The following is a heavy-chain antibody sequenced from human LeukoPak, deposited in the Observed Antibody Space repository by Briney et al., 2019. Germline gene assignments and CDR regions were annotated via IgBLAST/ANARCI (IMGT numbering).Heavy chain of an antibody. CDR2: IIPIFGTA. V-gene: IGHV1-69*05. J-gene: IGHJ6*03. CDR3: ARAPAVVTSEYYYYYYYMDV. CDR1: GGTFSSYA. D-gene: IGHD4-23*01. Sequence: SVKVSCKASGGTFSSYAISWVRQAPGQGLEWMGGIIPIFGTANYAQKFQGRVTITTDESTSTAYMELSSLRSEDTAVYYCARAPAVVTSEYYYYYYYMDVWGKGTTVTVSS.